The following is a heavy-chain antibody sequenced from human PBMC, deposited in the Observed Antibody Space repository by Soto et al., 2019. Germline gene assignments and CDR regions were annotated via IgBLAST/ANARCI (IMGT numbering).Heavy chain of an antibody. CDR3: ATDSRGWYRGTDFDY. V-gene: IGHV1-24*01. Sequence: ASVKVSCKVSGYTLTELSMHWVRQAPGKGLEWMGGFDPEDGETIYAQKFQGRVTMTEDTSTGTAYMELSSLRSEDTAVYYCATDSRGWYRGTDFDYWGQGTLVTVSS. CDR1: GYTLTELS. D-gene: IGHD6-19*01. CDR2: FDPEDGET. J-gene: IGHJ4*02.